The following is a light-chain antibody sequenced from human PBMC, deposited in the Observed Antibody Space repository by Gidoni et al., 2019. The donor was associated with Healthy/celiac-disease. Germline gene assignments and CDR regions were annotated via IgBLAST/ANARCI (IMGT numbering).Light chain of an antibody. V-gene: IGKV1-5*03. CDR3: QQYNSYPFT. CDR2: KAS. Sequence: DIQMTQSPSTLSASVGDRVTITCRASQSISSWFAWYQQKPGKAPKLLIYKASSLESGVPSRFSGSGSGTEFTLTISSLQPDDFATYFCQQYNSYPFTFGHGTKVAIK. J-gene: IGKJ3*01. CDR1: QSISSW.